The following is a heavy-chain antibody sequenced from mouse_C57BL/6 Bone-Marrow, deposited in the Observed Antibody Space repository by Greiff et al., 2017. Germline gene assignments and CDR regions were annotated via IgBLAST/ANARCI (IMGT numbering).Heavy chain of an antibody. V-gene: IGHV7-3*01. J-gene: IGHJ2*01. D-gene: IGHD1-1*01. CDR2: LCNKANGYTT. Sequence: EVMLVESGGGLVQPGGSLSLSCAASGYTFTDYYMSWVRQPPGQALEWLGFLCNKANGYTTEYSASVKGRFTISRDTSQSILYLQMNALRAADSATYFCARYYYALDYWGQGTTLTVSS. CDR1: GYTFTDYY. CDR3: ARYYYALDY.